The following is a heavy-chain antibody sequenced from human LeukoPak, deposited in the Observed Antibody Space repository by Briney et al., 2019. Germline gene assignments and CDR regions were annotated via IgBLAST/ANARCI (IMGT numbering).Heavy chain of an antibody. CDR2: IYSGGST. V-gene: IGHV3-53*01. CDR3: ARGSRSSGWFDY. D-gene: IGHD6-19*01. Sequence: GGSLRLSCAASGFTVSSNYMSWVRRAPGKGLERVSVIYSGGSTYYADSVKGRFTISRDNSKNTLYLQMNSLRAEDTAVYYCARGSRSSGWFDYWGQGTLVTVSS. CDR1: GFTVSSNY. J-gene: IGHJ4*02.